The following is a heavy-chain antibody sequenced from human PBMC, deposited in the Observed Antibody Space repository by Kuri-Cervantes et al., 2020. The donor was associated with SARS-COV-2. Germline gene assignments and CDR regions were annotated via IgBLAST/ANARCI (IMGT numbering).Heavy chain of an antibody. Sequence: SVKVSCKASGGTFSSYAISWVRRAPGQGLEWMGGIIPIFGTSNYAQNFQGRVTITADKSTSTAYMELSSLRSEDTAVYYCARVEMTTIKFDYWGQETLVTVSS. CDR2: IIPIFGTS. CDR3: ARVEMTTIKFDY. D-gene: IGHD5-24*01. CDR1: GGTFSSYA. V-gene: IGHV1-69*06. J-gene: IGHJ4*02.